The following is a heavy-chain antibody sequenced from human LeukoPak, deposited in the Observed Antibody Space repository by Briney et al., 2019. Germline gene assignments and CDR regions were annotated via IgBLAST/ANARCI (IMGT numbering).Heavy chain of an antibody. CDR3: ARGGYDYVWGSYHSPSSDY. V-gene: IGHV3-11*01. J-gene: IGHJ4*02. CDR1: GFTFSDYY. D-gene: IGHD3-16*02. Sequence: NPGGSLRLSCAASGFTFSDYYMSWIRQAPGKGLEWVSYISSSGSTIYYADSVKGRFTISRDNAKNSPYLQMNSLRAEDTAVYYCARGGYDYVWGSYHSPSSDYWGQGTLVTVSS. CDR2: ISSSGSTI.